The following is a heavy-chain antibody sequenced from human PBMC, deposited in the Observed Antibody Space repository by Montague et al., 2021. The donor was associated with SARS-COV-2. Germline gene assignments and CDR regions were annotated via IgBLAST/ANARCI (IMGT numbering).Heavy chain of an antibody. CDR1: DVSISNCNC. Sequence: SETLSLTCAVYDVSISNCNCWSFVRPPPRKGLEWIGVFNHSGSTYYHPSLNRRVTTSVDTSKNQFSLKLSSVTAADTAVYYCARRPVGDYYDGMDVWGQGITVTVSS. CDR2: FNHSGST. J-gene: IGHJ6*02. CDR3: ARRPVGDYYDGMDV. V-gene: IGHV4-4*02.